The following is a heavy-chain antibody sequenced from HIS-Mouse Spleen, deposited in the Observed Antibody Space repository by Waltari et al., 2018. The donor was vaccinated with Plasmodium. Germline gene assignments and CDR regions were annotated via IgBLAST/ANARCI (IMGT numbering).Heavy chain of an antibody. V-gene: IGHV1-2*02. Sequence: QVQLVQSGAEVKKPGASVKVSCKASGYTFTGYYMHWVRQAPGQGLEWMGWINPKRGGTNYAKKFQGRVTMTRDTSISTAYMELSRLRSDDTAVYYCARVLGYKAAAGTFVEYFQHWGQGTLVTVSS. CDR3: ARVLGYKAAAGTFVEYFQH. CDR1: GYTFTGYY. J-gene: IGHJ1*01. D-gene: IGHD6-13*01. CDR2: INPKRGGT.